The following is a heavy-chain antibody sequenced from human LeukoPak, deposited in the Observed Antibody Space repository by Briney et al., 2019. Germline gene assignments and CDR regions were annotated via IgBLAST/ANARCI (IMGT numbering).Heavy chain of an antibody. CDR2: ISSSSSYI. Sequence: GGSLRLSCAASGFTFSSQSMNWVRQAPGKGLEWVSSISSSSSYIYYADSVKGRFTISRDNAKNSLYLQMNSLRAEDTAVYYCASQLWWGYYFDYWGQGTLVTVSS. V-gene: IGHV3-21*01. D-gene: IGHD2-21*01. J-gene: IGHJ4*02. CDR1: GFTFSSQS. CDR3: ASQLWWGYYFDY.